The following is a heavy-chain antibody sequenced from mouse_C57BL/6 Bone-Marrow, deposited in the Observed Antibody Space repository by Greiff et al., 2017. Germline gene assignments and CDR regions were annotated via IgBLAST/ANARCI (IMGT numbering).Heavy chain of an antibody. CDR1: GYTFTSYW. D-gene: IGHD1-1*01. V-gene: IGHV1-74*01. J-gene: IGHJ1*03. CDR2: IHPADSDN. CDR3: ARGGYGSSRSLYWYIEV. Sequence: QVQLQQPGAELVKPGASVTVSCKASGYTFTSYWMHWVKQRPGPGLEWLGRIHPADSDNNYNQKFKGKATLTVDKSSSTAYMQLSSLTAEHSSVYYWARGGYGSSRSLYWYIEVWCTGTRVTVSS.